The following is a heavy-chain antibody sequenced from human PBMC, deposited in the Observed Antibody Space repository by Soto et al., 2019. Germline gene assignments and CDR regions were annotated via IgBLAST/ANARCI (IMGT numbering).Heavy chain of an antibody. D-gene: IGHD3-9*01. CDR3: AKAYVLRYFDWFTY. V-gene: IGHV3-21*01. CDR2: ISSSSSYI. CDR1: GFTFRSYS. Sequence: GGSLRLSCAASGFTFRSYSMNWVRQAPGKGLEWVSSISSSSSYIYYADSVKGRFTISRDNAKNSLYLQMNSLRAEDTAVYYCAKAYVLRYFDWFTYWGQGTLVTVSS. J-gene: IGHJ4*02.